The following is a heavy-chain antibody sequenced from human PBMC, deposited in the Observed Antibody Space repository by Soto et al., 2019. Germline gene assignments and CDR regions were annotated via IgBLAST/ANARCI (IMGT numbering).Heavy chain of an antibody. CDR2: INAGNGNT. D-gene: IGHD3-10*01. CDR3: ARAVKEYYHGSGSSDLYYYYYGMDV. CDR1: GYTFTSYA. V-gene: IGHV1-3*01. J-gene: IGHJ6*02. Sequence: GASVKVSCKASGYTFTSYAMHWVRQAPGQRLEWMGWINAGNGNTKYSQKFQGRVTITRDTSASTAYMELSSLRSEDTAVYYCARAVKEYYHGSGSSDLYYYYYGMDVWGQGTTVAVSS.